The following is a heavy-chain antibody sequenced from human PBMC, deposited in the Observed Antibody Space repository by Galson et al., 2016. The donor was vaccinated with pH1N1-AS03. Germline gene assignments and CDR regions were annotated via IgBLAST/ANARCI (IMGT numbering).Heavy chain of an antibody. V-gene: IGHV4-4*02. CDR2: IYHSGST. Sequence: ETLSLPCGVSGDSISSGHWWSWVRQSPEKGLEWIGEIYHSGSTNINPSLRSRVSMSVDKSNNHFSLTLTSVTAADTAVYYCAKYTPRYLSGSANYYRGPFDIWGQGTMVIVSA. J-gene: IGHJ3*02. CDR3: AKYTPRYLSGSANYYRGPFDI. D-gene: IGHD3-10*01. CDR1: GDSISSGHW.